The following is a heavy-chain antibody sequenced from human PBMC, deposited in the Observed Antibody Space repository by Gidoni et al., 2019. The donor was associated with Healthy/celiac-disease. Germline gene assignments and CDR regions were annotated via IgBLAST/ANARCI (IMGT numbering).Heavy chain of an antibody. CDR2: INHSGST. J-gene: IGHJ4*02. V-gene: IGHV4-34*01. CDR3: ARTTVTTFHYFDY. D-gene: IGHD4-17*01. CDR1: GGSFSGYY. Sequence: QVQLQQWGAGLLKPSETLSLTCAVYGGSFSGYYWSWIRQPPGKGLEWIGEINHSGSTNYNPSLKSRVTISVDTSKNQFSRKLSSGTAADTAVYYCARTTVTTFHYFDYWGQGTLVTVSS.